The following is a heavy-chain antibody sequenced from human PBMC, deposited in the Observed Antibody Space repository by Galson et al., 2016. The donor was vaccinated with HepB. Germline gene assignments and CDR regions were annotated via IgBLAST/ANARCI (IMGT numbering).Heavy chain of an antibody. CDR3: ARGDTSMVGIDS. D-gene: IGHD5-18*01. J-gene: IGHJ4*02. Sequence: TLSLTCTVSGGSLSTDDYFWNWIRQPPGKGLEWIAYIYSTGSTYYNPSLKSRVLISVDTSKSQFPLKLTSVTAADTAVYFCARGDTSMVGIDSWGQGSLVTVSS. V-gene: IGHV4-30-4*01. CDR1: GGSLSTDDYF. CDR2: IYSTGST.